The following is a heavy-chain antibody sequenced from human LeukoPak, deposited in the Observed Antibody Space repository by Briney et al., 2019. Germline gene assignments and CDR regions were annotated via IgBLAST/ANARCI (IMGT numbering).Heavy chain of an antibody. J-gene: IGHJ4*02. CDR2: IRYDGSKQ. CDR3: AKDGVNYDFWNGYFDH. D-gene: IGHD3-3*01. CDR1: GITFSNYW. Sequence: GGSLRLSCAASGITFSNYWMTWVRQAPGKGLEWVTFIRYDGSKQYYTDSVKGRFTISKDNSENTVSLQMNSLRVEDTAIYYCAKDGVNYDFWNGYFDHWGQGVLVTVSS. V-gene: IGHV3-30*02.